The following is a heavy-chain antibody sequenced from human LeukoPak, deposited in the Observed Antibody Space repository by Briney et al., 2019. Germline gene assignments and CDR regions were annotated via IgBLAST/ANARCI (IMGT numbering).Heavy chain of an antibody. J-gene: IGHJ4*02. CDR1: GFTFSSYG. CDR3: AKGYYDSSGYLGY. Sequence: GGSLRLSCAASGFTFSSYGMHWVSQAPGKGLEWVAFIRYDGGNKYYADSVKGRFTISRDNSKNTLYLQMNSLRAEDTAVYYCAKGYYDSSGYLGYWGQGTLVTVSS. V-gene: IGHV3-30*02. D-gene: IGHD3-22*01. CDR2: IRYDGGNK.